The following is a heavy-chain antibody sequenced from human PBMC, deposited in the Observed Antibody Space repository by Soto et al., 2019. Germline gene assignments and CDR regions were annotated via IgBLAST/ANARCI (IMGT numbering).Heavy chain of an antibody. V-gene: IGHV4-34*01. J-gene: IGHJ4*02. CDR3: ARGWRYYHSSGYHYALFFDY. D-gene: IGHD3-22*01. CDR2: INHSGST. Sequence: PSETLSLTCAVYGGSFSGYYWSWIRQPPGKGLEWIGEINHSGSTNYNPSLKSRVTFSIDTSKNQFSLKLTSVTAADTAVYYCARGWRYYHSSGYHYALFFDYWGQGTLVTVSS. CDR1: GGSFSGYY.